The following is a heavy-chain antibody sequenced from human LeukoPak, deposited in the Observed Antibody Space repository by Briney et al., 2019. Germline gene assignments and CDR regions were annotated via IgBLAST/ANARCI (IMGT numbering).Heavy chain of an antibody. CDR2: GFYSGSA. J-gene: IGHJ4*02. CDR3: ARLRGAMTTVTSDFDY. D-gene: IGHD4-17*01. V-gene: IGHV4-39*01. Sequence: SDTLSLTCIVSGGSISGSSYYWAWIRQPPGKGLEWIGSGFYSGSAYYNPSLKSRVTISVDTSKNQFSLNLSSVTAADTAVYYCARLRGAMTTVTSDFDYWGQGTLVTVSS. CDR1: GGSISGSSYY.